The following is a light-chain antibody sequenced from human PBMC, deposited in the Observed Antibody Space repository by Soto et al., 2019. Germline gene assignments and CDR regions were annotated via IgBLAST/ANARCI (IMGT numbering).Light chain of an antibody. V-gene: IGKV1-33*01. CDR2: DAS. Sequence: DIQMTQSPSSLSASVGDRVTISCQASQDISNSLNWYQQKPGKAPKLLIYDASNLETGVPSRFSGSGSGTDFTFTISGLQPEDIATYYCQHCDSLPLTFGQGTRLEIK. J-gene: IGKJ5*01. CDR1: QDISNS. CDR3: QHCDSLPLT.